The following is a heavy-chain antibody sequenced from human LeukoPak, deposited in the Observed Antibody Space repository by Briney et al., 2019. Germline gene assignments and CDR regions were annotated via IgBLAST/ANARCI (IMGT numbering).Heavy chain of an antibody. CDR3: ARDSIGSSWSPYYFDY. J-gene: IGHJ4*02. D-gene: IGHD6-13*01. V-gene: IGHV4-61*02. CDR2: ISSSGST. CDR1: GDSISSGDYY. Sequence: SETLSLTCTVSGDSISSGDYYWSWIRQPAGKGLEWIGRISSSGSTNYNPSLKSRVTMSVDTSKNQFSLKLSSVTAADTAVYYCARDSIGSSWSPYYFDYWGQGTLVTVSS.